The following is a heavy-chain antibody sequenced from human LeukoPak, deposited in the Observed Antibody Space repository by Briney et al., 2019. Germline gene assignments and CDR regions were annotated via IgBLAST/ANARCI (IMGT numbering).Heavy chain of an antibody. V-gene: IGHV4-61*09. CDR1: GGSISSGSYY. Sequence: SQTLSLTCTVSGGSISSGSYYWNWIRQPAGKGLEWLGNIFTRGTTNYNASLESRLTISLDTARNQFSLSLRSVTAADTAIYFCARSSLAVYFNYWGQGTLVTASS. J-gene: IGHJ4*02. CDR3: ARSSLAVYFNY. CDR2: IFTRGTT. D-gene: IGHD6-19*01.